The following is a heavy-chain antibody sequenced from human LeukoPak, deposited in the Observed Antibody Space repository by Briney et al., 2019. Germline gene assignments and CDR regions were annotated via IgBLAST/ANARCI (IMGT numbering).Heavy chain of an antibody. D-gene: IGHD3-3*01. CDR1: GFTFSNAW. J-gene: IGHJ4*02. CDR2: IKSKTDGGTT. CDR3: TTDITIFGVVTNDY. Sequence: GGSLRLSCAASGFTFSNAWMSWVRQAPGKGLEWVGRIKSKTDGGTTDYAAPVKGRFTISRDDSKNTLYLQMNSLKTEDTAVHYCTTDITIFGVVTNDYWGQGTLVTVSS. V-gene: IGHV3-15*01.